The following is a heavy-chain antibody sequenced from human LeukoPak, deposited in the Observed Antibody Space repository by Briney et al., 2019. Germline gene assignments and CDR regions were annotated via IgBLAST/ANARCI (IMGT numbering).Heavy chain of an antibody. V-gene: IGHV1-18*01. D-gene: IGHD2-21*02. CDR2: ISAYNGNT. J-gene: IGHJ5*02. CDR1: GYTFTSYG. CDR3: AREKAHCGGDCHPRFDP. Sequence: ASVKVSCKASGYTFTSYGISWVRQAPGQGLEWMGWISAYNGNTNYAQKLQGRVTMTTDTSTSTAYMELRSLRSDDTAVYYCAREKAHCGGDCHPRFDPWGQGTLVTVSS.